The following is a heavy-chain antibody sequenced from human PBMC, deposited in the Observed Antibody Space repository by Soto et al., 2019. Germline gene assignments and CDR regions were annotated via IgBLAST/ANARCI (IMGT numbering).Heavy chain of an antibody. V-gene: IGHV1-2*02. Sequence: QVQLVQSGADVKKPGASVKVSCKASGYTFTAYYMHWVRQAPGQGLEWMGWIDPDSGDSKYAQKFQGRVTMTSDTSSTTAYMELSRLRSDDTGVYYCAKNLLVNKPDGFDLWGQGTRVTVSS. J-gene: IGHJ3*01. CDR1: GYTFTAYY. CDR2: IDPDSGDS. CDR3: AKNLLVNKPDGFDL.